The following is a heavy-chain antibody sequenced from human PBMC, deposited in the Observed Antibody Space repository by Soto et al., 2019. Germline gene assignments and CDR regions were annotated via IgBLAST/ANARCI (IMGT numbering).Heavy chain of an antibody. D-gene: IGHD1-26*01. CDR3: ARDPLGKYYFDY. CDR2: IWYDGSNK. V-gene: IGHV3-33*01. CDR1: GFTFSSYG. J-gene: IGHJ4*02. Sequence: QVQLVESGGGVVQPGRSLRLSCAASGFTFSSYGVHWVRQAPGKGLEWVAVIWYDGSNKYYADSVKGRFTISRDNSKNTLYLQMNSLRAEDTAVYYCARDPLGKYYFDYWGQGTLVTVSS.